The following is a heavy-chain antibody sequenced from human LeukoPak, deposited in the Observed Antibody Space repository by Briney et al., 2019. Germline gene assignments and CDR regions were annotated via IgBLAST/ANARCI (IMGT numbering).Heavy chain of an antibody. D-gene: IGHD3-10*01. CDR1: GYTFTGYY. J-gene: IGHJ5*02. CDR2: INPNSGGT. CDR3: ATPYYGSGSYYNRYNWFDT. Sequence: GASVKVSCKASGYTFTGYYMHWVRQAPGQGLEWMGWINPNSGGTNYAQKFQGRVTMTRDTSISTAYMELSRLRSDDTAVYYCATPYYGSGSYYNRYNWFDTWGQGTLVTVSS. V-gene: IGHV1-2*02.